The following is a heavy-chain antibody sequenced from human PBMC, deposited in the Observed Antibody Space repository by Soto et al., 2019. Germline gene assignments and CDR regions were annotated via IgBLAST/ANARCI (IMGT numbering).Heavy chain of an antibody. J-gene: IGHJ4*02. CDR2: ISDGGDST. D-gene: IGHD6-13*01. CDR1: GFTSSSYA. CDR3: AYSITPFDY. Sequence: EVQLLESGGGLVQPGGSLRLSCAASGFTSSSYAMSCMRQAPGKGLGWVSPISDGGDSTYYADSVKGRFTISRNNSKNTLYLQMNSLRAEDTAVYYCAYSITPFDYWGQGTLVTVSS. V-gene: IGHV3-23*01.